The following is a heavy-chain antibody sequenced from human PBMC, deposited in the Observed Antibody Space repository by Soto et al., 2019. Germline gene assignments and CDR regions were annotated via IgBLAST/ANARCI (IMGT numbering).Heavy chain of an antibody. CDR3: ARSSIAARFDY. CDR1: GFTFSSYS. J-gene: IGHJ4*02. Sequence: EVQLVESGGGLVKPGGSLRLSCAASGFTFSSYSMNWVRQAPGKGLEWVSSISSSSSYIYYADSVKGRFTISRDNAKNSLYLQMNSTTAEDTAVYYCARSSIAARFDYGGQGTLYTVSS. V-gene: IGHV3-21*01. CDR2: ISSSSSYI. D-gene: IGHD6-6*01.